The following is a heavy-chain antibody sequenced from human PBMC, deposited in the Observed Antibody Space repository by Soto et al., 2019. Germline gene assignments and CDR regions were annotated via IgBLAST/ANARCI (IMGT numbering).Heavy chain of an antibody. CDR3: ARDLYYYDSSGNDAFDI. V-gene: IGHV1-18*01. Sequence: GASVKVSCKASGYTFTSYCISWVRQAPGQGLEWMGWISAYNGNTNYAQKLQGRVTMTTDTSTSTAYMELRSLRSDDTAVYYCARDLYYYDSSGNDAFDIWGQGTMVTVSS. D-gene: IGHD3-22*01. J-gene: IGHJ3*02. CDR2: ISAYNGNT. CDR1: GYTFTSYC.